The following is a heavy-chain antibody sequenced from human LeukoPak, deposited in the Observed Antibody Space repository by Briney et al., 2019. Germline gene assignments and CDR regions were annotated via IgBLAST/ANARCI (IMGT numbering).Heavy chain of an antibody. D-gene: IGHD6-19*01. Sequence: GGSLKLSCAASGFPFNNYWIHWVRQAPGKGLMWVSSINTDGRTTRYAASVQGRFTISRDSAKNTLSLQMNSLRDDDTAVYYCARAGASGWYAAGWFDPWGQGTLVTVSS. CDR2: INTDGRTT. V-gene: IGHV3-74*01. J-gene: IGHJ5*02. CDR3: ARAGASGWYAAGWFDP. CDR1: GFPFNNYW.